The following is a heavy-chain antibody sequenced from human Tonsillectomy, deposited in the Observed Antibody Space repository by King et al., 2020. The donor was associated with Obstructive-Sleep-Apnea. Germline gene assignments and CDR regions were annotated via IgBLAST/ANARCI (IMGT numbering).Heavy chain of an antibody. Sequence: HVQLVESGGGVVQPGRSLRLSCAASGFTFSSYGMHWVRQAPGKGLEWVAVIWYDGSNKYYADSVKGRFTISRDNSKNTLYLQMNSLRAEETAVYYCAKDYDYGDYPVFDYWGQGTLVTVSS. V-gene: IGHV3-33*06. D-gene: IGHD4-17*01. J-gene: IGHJ4*02. CDR3: AKDYDYGDYPVFDY. CDR2: IWYDGSNK. CDR1: GFTFSSYG.